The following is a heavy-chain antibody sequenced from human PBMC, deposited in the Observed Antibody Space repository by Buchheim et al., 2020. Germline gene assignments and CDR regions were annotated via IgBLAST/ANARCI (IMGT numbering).Heavy chain of an antibody. Sequence: EVQLVESGGGLVQPGGSLRLSCAASGFTFSSYEMNWVRQAPGKGLEWVSYISSSGSTIYYADSVKGRFTISRDNAKNSLYLQMNSLRAEDTAVYYCARGQYSSGWSSYYYYYYYMDVWSKGTT. CDR2: ISSSGSTI. V-gene: IGHV3-48*03. J-gene: IGHJ6*03. CDR1: GFTFSSYE. CDR3: ARGQYSSGWSSYYYYYYYMDV. D-gene: IGHD6-19*01.